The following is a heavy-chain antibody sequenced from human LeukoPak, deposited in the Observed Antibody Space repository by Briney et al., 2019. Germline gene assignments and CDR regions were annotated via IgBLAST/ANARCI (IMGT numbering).Heavy chain of an antibody. Sequence: PSETLSLTCVVSGGPISSNKWWSWVRQSPGKGLEWIGEIYHTGSTNYNSSLKNRVTISVDKSNNQISLKLTSVTAADTAVYYCARATGGGVTLVRGVIYYAFDIWGQGTKVTVSS. J-gene: IGHJ3*02. V-gene: IGHV4-4*02. D-gene: IGHD3-10*01. CDR1: GGPISSNKW. CDR2: IYHTGST. CDR3: ARATGGGVTLVRGVIYYAFDI.